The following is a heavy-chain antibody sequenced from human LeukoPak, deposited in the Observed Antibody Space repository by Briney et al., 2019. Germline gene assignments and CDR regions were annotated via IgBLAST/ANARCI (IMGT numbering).Heavy chain of an antibody. CDR2: IWFDGSNK. D-gene: IGHD6-13*01. Sequence: GRSLRLFCEASVFSHSGYGMNWVRQAPGKGLEWVADIWFDGSNKYYADSVKGRFTIPRDSSKNIYLQMNSLRAEDTGVYYCAGLGSSWSFDYWGQGTLVTVSS. CDR1: VFSHSGYG. V-gene: IGHV3-33*08. J-gene: IGHJ4*02. CDR3: AGLGSSWSFDY.